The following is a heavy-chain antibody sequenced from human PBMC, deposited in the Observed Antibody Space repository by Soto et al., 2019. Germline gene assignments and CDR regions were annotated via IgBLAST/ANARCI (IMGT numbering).Heavy chain of an antibody. V-gene: IGHV4-31*03. CDR1: GGSISSGGYY. Sequence: PSETLSLTCTVSGGSISSGGYYWSWIRQHPGKGLEWIGYIYYSGSTYYNPSLKSRVTISVDTSKNQFSLKLSSVTAADTAVYYCARGYFPFGVVINPQFDPWGQGTLVPVSS. CDR3: ARGYFPFGVVINPQFDP. D-gene: IGHD3-3*01. J-gene: IGHJ5*02. CDR2: IYYSGST.